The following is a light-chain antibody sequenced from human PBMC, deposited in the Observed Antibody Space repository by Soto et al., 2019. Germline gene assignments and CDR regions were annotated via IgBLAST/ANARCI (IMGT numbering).Light chain of an antibody. CDR1: QSVDTM. Sequence: EIVLTQSPATLSLSAGERVSLSCRSSQSVDTMVAWYQQQVGRTPRLLIYETSSRATGVPARFSGSGSGTDFTLTISRLEPEHFAIYFCQVRSDWPPFKYTFGQGTKLEVK. J-gene: IGKJ2*01. CDR3: QVRSDWPPFKYT. CDR2: ETS. V-gene: IGKV3-11*01.